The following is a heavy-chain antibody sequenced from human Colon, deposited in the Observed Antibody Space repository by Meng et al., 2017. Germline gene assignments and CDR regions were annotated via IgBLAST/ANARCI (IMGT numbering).Heavy chain of an antibody. Sequence: QVQLQESGPGLVKPSETASLTCTVLGGFLNSDDYYWSWIRQSPGGGLEWIGLLSYSGNTFYNPSLRSRVAISADTSKSQFSLYLRSVTAADTAVYYCAREWRHYYGAGCFDYWGQGALVTVSS. V-gene: IGHV4-30-4*01. CDR1: GGFLNSDDYY. CDR2: LSYSGNT. J-gene: IGHJ4*02. CDR3: AREWRHYYGAGCFDY. D-gene: IGHD3-10*01.